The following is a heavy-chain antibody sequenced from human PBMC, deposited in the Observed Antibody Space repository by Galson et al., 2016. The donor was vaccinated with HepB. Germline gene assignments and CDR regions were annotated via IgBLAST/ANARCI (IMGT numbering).Heavy chain of an antibody. D-gene: IGHD2-21*01. J-gene: IGHJ4*02. CDR3: ARDCGFGGGLDY. V-gene: IGHV3-23*01. CDR1: GFTFSRHS. Sequence: SLRLSCAASGFTFSRHSMSWVRQAPGKGLEWVSGIGVDGGPTFYAESVKGRVTMTRDMSISTIYMELSGLTSDDTAVYYCARDCGFGGGLDYWGQGTLVTVS. CDR2: IGVDGGPT.